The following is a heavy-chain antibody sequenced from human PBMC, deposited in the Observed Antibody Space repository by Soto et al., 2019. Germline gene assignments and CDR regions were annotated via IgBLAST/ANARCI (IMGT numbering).Heavy chain of an antibody. J-gene: IGHJ6*02. CDR3: ARGIKNIYAVDV. Sequence: EVQLVESGGGLIQPGGSLRLSCVASGFSLSGYWMHWVRQAPGKGPVWVSRINSDGSTTNYADSVKGQFTLSRDNAESTVYLQMSSLRAEDTAVYYCARGIKNIYAVDVWGQGTTVTGSS. V-gene: IGHV3-74*01. D-gene: IGHD2-15*01. CDR1: GFSLSGYW. CDR2: INSDGSTT.